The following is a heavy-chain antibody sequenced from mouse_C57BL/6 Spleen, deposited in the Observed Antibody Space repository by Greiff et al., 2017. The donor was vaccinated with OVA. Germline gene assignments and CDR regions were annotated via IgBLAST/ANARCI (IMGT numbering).Heavy chain of an antibody. V-gene: IGHV1-76*01. CDR2: IYPGSGNT. CDR3: ARFSNYEEGSAMDY. D-gene: IGHD2-5*01. Sequence: QVQLKQSGAELVRPGASVKLSCKASGYTFTDYYINWVKQRPGQGLEWIARIYPGSGNTYYNEKFKGKATLTAEKSSSTAYMQLSSLTSEDSAVYFCARFSNYEEGSAMDYWGQGTSVTVSS. CDR1: GYTFTDYY. J-gene: IGHJ4*01.